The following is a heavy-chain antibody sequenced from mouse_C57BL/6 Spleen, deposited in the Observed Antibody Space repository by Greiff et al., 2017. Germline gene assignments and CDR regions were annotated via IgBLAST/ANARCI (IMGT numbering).Heavy chain of an antibody. CDR3: ATYSLYAMDY. CDR2: INPSSGYT. V-gene: IGHV1-4*01. Sequence: LLESGAELARPGASVKMSCKASGYTFTSYTMHWVKQRPGQGLEWIGYINPSSGYTKYNQKFKDKATLTADKSSSTAYMQLSSLTSEDSAVYYCATYSLYAMDYWGQGTSVTVSS. D-gene: IGHD2-12*01. J-gene: IGHJ4*01. CDR1: GYTFTSYT.